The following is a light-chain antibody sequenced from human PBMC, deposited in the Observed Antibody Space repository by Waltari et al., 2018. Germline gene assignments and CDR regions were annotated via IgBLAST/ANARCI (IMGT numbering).Light chain of an antibody. Sequence: EIVLTQSPGTLSLSPGERATLFCRASQSVTSNYLAWYQQKPGQAPRLLIYGASGRATGIPDRFSGSGSGTDFTLTISRLEPTDSAVYYCQQYGSSPPWTFGQGTKVEIK. CDR2: GAS. V-gene: IGKV3-20*01. CDR3: QQYGSSPPWT. CDR1: QSVTSNY. J-gene: IGKJ1*01.